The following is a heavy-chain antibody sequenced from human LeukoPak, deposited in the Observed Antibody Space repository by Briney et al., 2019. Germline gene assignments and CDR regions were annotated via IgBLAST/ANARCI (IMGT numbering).Heavy chain of an antibody. Sequence: GGSLRLSCAASGFTFSSYAMHWVRQAPGKGLEWVAVISYDGSNKYYADSVKGRFTISRDNSKNTLYLQMNSLRAEDTAVYYCARDLGSHYYDSSCYITRIWGIAFDIWGQGTMVTVSS. CDR1: GFTFSSYA. J-gene: IGHJ3*02. CDR3: ARDLGSHYYDSSCYITRIWGIAFDI. D-gene: IGHD3-22*01. CDR2: ISYDGSNK. V-gene: IGHV3-30*04.